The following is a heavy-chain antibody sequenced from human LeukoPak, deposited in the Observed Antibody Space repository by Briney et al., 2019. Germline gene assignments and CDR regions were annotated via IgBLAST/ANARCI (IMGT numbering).Heavy chain of an antibody. D-gene: IGHD4-17*01. CDR3: AKADYGDYGIGDYYYMDV. J-gene: IGHJ6*03. CDR2: IRYDGSNK. CDR1: GFTFSSYG. Sequence: GGSLALSCAATGFTFSSYGMHWVRQAPGKGLEWVAFIRYDGSNKYYADSVKGRFTISRDTSKNTLYLQMNSLRAEDTAVYYCAKADYGDYGIGDYYYMDVWGKGTTVTVS. V-gene: IGHV3-30*02.